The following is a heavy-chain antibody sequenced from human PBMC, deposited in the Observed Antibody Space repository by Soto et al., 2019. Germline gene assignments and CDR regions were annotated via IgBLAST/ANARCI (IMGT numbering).Heavy chain of an antibody. CDR1: GYTFTDNS. Sequence: QVQLVQSGGELRKPGASVKVSCKASGYTFTDNSITWVRQAPGQGLEWMGWINTDTGATRSTQKFQDRVTMITDTSTSTAYLELTGLRSDDTAIYYCARGGGYAVEFWGQGTLVAVSS. J-gene: IGHJ4*02. V-gene: IGHV1-18*01. CDR2: INTDTGAT. CDR3: ARGGGYAVEF. D-gene: IGHD5-12*01.